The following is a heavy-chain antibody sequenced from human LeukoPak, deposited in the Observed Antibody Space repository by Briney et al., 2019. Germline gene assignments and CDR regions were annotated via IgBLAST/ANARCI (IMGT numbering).Heavy chain of an antibody. CDR1: GGSISSYY. CDR2: IYYSGST. Sequence: SETLSLTCTVSGGSISSYYWSWIRQPLGKGLEWIGYIYYSGSTNYNPSLKSRVTISVDTSKNQFSLKLSSVTAADTAVYYCARARHDYYGSGSYYGYYFDYWGQGTLVTVSS. V-gene: IGHV4-59*01. CDR3: ARARHDYYGSGSYYGYYFDY. D-gene: IGHD3-10*01. J-gene: IGHJ4*02.